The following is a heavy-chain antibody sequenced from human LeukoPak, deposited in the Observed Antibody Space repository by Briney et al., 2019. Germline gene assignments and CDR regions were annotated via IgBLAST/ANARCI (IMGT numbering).Heavy chain of an antibody. D-gene: IGHD2-2*01. CDR3: ARVAPGVVVPAALDY. Sequence: GGSLRLSCAASGFTFSSYSMNWVRQAPGKGLEWVSSISSSSSYIYYADSVKGRFTISRDNAMNSLYLQMNSLRAEDTAVYYCARVAPGVVVPAALDYWGQGTLVTVSS. J-gene: IGHJ4*02. CDR1: GFTFSSYS. V-gene: IGHV3-21*01. CDR2: ISSSSSYI.